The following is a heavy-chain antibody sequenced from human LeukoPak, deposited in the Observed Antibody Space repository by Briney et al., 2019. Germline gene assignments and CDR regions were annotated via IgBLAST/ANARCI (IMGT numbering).Heavy chain of an antibody. Sequence: VASVKVSCKTSGYTFTSYGISWVRQAPGQGREWMGWISAYNGNTNYAQKLQGRVTMTTDTSTSTAYMELRSLRSDDTAVYYCASTNWNQDYWGQGTLVTVSS. J-gene: IGHJ4*02. V-gene: IGHV1-18*01. CDR3: ASTNWNQDY. D-gene: IGHD1-1*01. CDR2: ISAYNGNT. CDR1: GYTFTSYG.